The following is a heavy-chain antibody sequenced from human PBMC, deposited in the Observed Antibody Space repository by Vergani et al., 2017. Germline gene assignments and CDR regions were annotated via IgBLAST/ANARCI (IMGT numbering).Heavy chain of an antibody. CDR2: ISAYNGNT. J-gene: IGHJ3*02. V-gene: IGHV1-18*01. Sequence: QVQLVQSGAEVKKPGSSVKVSCKASGGTFSSYTISWVRQAPGQGLEWMGWISAYNGNTNYAQKLQGRVTMTTDTSTSTAYMELRSLRSDDTAVYYCATSSDMYDAFDIWGQGTMVTVSS. CDR3: ATSSDMYDAFDI. CDR1: GGTFSSYT.